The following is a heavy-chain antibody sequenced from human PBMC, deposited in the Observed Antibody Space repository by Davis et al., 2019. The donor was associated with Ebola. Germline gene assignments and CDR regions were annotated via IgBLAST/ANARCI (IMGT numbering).Heavy chain of an antibody. CDR1: GYTFTSYD. Sequence: AASVKVSCKASGYTFTSYDINWVRQATGQGLEWMGWMNPNSGNTGYAQKFQGRVTMTRNTSISTAYMELSSLRSEDTAVYYCARGLFRSGILTGYYWFDPWGQGTLVTVSS. J-gene: IGHJ5*02. CDR2: MNPNSGNT. V-gene: IGHV1-8*01. CDR3: ARGLFRSGILTGYYWFDP. D-gene: IGHD3-9*01.